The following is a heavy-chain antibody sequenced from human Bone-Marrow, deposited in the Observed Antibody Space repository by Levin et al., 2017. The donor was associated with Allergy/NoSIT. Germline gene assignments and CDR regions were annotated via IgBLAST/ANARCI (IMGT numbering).Heavy chain of an antibody. V-gene: IGHV3-48*03. CDR1: GFSFSDYE. CDR2: ISSSGSTK. J-gene: IGHJ2*01. CDR3: ARDKRSGGVTPDWYFDL. D-gene: IGHD2-15*01. Sequence: GESLKISCAASGFSFSDYEMNWVRQAPGKVLEWISYISSSGSTKYYADSVKGRFTISTKNSLYLQMNSLRADDTAIYYCARDKRSGGVTPDWYFDLWGRGTLVIVSS.